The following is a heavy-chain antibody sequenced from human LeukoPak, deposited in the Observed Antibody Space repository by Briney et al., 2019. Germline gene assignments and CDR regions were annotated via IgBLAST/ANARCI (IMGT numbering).Heavy chain of an antibody. CDR1: GFTFSSYT. V-gene: IGHV3-48*01. J-gene: IGHJ4*02. CDR3: ARLKGRWELL. CDR2: ISSSSSTI. D-gene: IGHD1-26*01. Sequence: QPGGSLRLSCAASGFTFSSYTMNWVRQAPGKGLEWVSYISSSSSTIYYADSVKGRFTISRDNAKNSLYLQMNSLRAEDTAVYYCARLKGRWELLWGQGTLVTVSS.